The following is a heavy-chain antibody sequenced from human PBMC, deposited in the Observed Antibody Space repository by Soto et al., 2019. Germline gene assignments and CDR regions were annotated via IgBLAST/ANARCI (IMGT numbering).Heavy chain of an antibody. CDR2: INPSGGYT. J-gene: IGHJ4*01. Sequence: ASGKVSCKASGYTFTSYYMNWVRQAPGQGLEWLGIINPSGGYTTYAQRFLGRVTMTSDTARSTVHMELSSLTSEATAAYYGARFGDTAAVAISYDYSGDGAPVSV. D-gene: IGHD3-16*01. CDR1: GYTFTSYY. CDR3: ARFGDTAAVAISYDY. V-gene: IGHV1-46*01.